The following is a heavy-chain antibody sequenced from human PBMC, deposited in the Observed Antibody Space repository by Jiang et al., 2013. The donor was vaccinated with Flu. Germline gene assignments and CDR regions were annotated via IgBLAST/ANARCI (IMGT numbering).Heavy chain of an antibody. V-gene: IGHV3-23*01. CDR3: AKASTWLVRASIGY. Sequence: TISRDNSKNTLYLQMNSLRAEDTAVYYCAKASTWLVRASIGYWGQGTLVTVSS. J-gene: IGHJ4*02. D-gene: IGHD6-19*01.